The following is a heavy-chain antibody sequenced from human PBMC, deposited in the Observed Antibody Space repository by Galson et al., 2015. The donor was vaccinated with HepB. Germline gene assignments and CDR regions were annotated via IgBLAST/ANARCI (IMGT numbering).Heavy chain of an antibody. D-gene: IGHD3-10*01. V-gene: IGHV3-21*01. CDR1: GFTFSSYS. Sequence: SLRLSCAASGFTFSSYSMNWVRQAPGKGLEWVSSISSSSSYIYYADSVKGRFTISRDNAKNSLYLQMNSLRAEDTAVYYCARVAETYYYGSGSYCPDYWGQGTLVTVSS. CDR2: ISSSSSYI. CDR3: ARVAETYYYGSGSYCPDY. J-gene: IGHJ4*02.